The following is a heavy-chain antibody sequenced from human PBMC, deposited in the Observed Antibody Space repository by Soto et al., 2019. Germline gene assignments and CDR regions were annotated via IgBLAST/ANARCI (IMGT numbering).Heavy chain of an antibody. Sequence: QVQLVQSGAEVKKPGSSVKVSCTASGGTFSSYAISWVRQAPGQGLEWMGGIIPIFGTANYAQKFQGRVTITADESTRTGYMERSSLRSEDTAVYYCARGHDYGDYGRWDFDYWGQGTLVTVSS. CDR1: GGTFSSYA. J-gene: IGHJ4*02. CDR3: ARGHDYGDYGRWDFDY. V-gene: IGHV1-69*01. D-gene: IGHD4-17*01. CDR2: IIPIFGTA.